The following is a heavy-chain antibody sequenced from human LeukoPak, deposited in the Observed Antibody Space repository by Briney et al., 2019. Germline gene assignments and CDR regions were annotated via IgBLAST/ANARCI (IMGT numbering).Heavy chain of an antibody. CDR2: INPNSGGT. CDR1: GYTFTGYY. D-gene: IGHD3-3*01. V-gene: IGHV1-2*06. J-gene: IGHJ4*02. CDR3: ARYDFWSGYLH. Sequence: ASVEVSCKASGYTFTGYYMHWVRQAPGQGLEWMGRINPNSGGTNYAQKFQGRVTMTRDTSISTAYMELSRLRSDDTAVYYCARYDFWSGYLHWGQGTLVTVSS.